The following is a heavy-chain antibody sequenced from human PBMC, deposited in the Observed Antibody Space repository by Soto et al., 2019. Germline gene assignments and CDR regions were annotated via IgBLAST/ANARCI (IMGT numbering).Heavy chain of an antibody. J-gene: IGHJ5*02. V-gene: IGHV3-53*01. CDR2: IYSGGST. CDR1: GFTVSSNY. D-gene: IGHD6-19*01. CDR3: AREVAVAGIINWFDP. Sequence: GGSLRLSCAASGFTVSSNYMSWVRQAPGKGLEWVSVIYSGGSTYYADSVKGRFTISRDNSKNTLYLQMNSLRAEDTAVYYCAREVAVAGIINWFDPWGQGTLVTAPQ.